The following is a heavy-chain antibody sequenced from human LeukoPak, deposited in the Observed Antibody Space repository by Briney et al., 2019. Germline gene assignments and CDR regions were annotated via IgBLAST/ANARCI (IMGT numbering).Heavy chain of an antibody. CDR1: GYSFTSYW. D-gene: IGHD3-22*01. CDR2: VYPANSDT. CDR3: ATQASYNSNGYRN. Sequence: GESLKISCQGSGYSFTSYWIGWVRQMPGKGLEWMAFVYPANSDTRYSPSFQGHVTISADRSTSTAYLQWSSLRASDTAMYYCATQASYNSNGYRNWGQGTLVTVSS. J-gene: IGHJ4*02. V-gene: IGHV5-51*01.